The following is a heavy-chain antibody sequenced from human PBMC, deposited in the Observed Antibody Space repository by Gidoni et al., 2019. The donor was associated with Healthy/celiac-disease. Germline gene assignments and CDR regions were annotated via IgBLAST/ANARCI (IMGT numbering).Heavy chain of an antibody. CDR3: AKDSCSGGSCYSYFDY. CDR1: GFTFSSYA. J-gene: IGHJ4*02. Sequence: EVQLVESGGGLVQPGGSLRLFCAASGFTFSSYAMSWVRQAPGKGLEWVADISGSGGSTYYADSVKGRFTISRDNSKNTLYLKMNSLRAEDTAVYYCAKDSCSGGSCYSYFDYWGQGTLVTVSS. CDR2: ISGSGGST. V-gene: IGHV3-23*04. D-gene: IGHD2-15*01.